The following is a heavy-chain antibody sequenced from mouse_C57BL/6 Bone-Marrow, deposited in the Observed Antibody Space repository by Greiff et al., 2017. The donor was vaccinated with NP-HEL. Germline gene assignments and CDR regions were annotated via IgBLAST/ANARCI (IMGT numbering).Heavy chain of an antibody. J-gene: IGHJ3*01. CDR2: IRHKANGYTT. CDR3: ARGSSYDY. D-gene: IGHD1-1*01. Sequence: EVHLVESGGGLVQPGGSLSLSCAASGFTFTDYYMSWVRQPPGKALEWLGFIRHKANGYTTEYSASVKGRFTISRDNSQSILYLQMNALRAEDSATYYCARGSSYDYWGQGTLVTVSA. CDR1: GFTFTDYY. V-gene: IGHV7-3*01.